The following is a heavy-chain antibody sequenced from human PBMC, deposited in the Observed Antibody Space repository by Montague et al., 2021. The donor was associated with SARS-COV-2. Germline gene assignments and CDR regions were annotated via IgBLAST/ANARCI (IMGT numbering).Heavy chain of an antibody. CDR3: ARMVTTFSLGGYYYYYSMDV. CDR1: GFSLSTSGMC. Sequence: PALVKPTQTLTLTCTFSGFSLSTSGMCVSWIRQPPGKALEWLALIDWDDDKYYSTSLKTRLTISKDTSKNQVVLTMTNMDPVDTATYYCARMVTTFSLGGYYYYYSMDVWGQGTTVTVSS. CDR2: IDWDDDK. V-gene: IGHV2-70*01. J-gene: IGHJ6*02. D-gene: IGHD3-9*01.